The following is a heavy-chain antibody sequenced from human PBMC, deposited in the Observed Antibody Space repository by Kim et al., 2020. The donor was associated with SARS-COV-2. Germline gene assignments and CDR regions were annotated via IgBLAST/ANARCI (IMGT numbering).Heavy chain of an antibody. J-gene: IGHJ5*02. Sequence: GGSLRLSCAASGFTFSSYGMHWVRQAPGKGLEWVAVISYDGSNKYYADSVKGRFTISRDNSKNTLYLQMNSLRAEDTAVYYCAKFVEVRGVGSWFDPWG. CDR1: GFTFSSYG. D-gene: IGHD3-10*01. CDR3: AKFVEVRGVGSWFDP. V-gene: IGHV3-30*18. CDR2: ISYDGSNK.